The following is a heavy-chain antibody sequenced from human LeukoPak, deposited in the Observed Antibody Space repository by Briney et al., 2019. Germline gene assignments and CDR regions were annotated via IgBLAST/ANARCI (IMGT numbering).Heavy chain of an antibody. V-gene: IGHV4-4*09. D-gene: IGHD6-6*01. CDR3: ARRGSIAARSYYYYYMDV. Sequence: SETLSLTRAVSGGSISRYYWSWIRQPPGTGLEWIGDIYTSVSSNYNPSLKSRVTISLDTSKNQFSLKLSSVTAADTAVYYCARRGSIAARSYYYYYMDVWGTGTTVTVSS. CDR1: GGSISRYY. CDR2: IYTSVSS. J-gene: IGHJ6*03.